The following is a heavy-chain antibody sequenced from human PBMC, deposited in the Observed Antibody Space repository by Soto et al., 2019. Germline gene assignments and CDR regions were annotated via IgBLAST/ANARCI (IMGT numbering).Heavy chain of an antibody. Sequence: EVHLVESGGGLVQTGGSLRLSCAIFESTVSRDWMNWVRQAPGKGLEWVAHINQDGSEKYYVDSGKGRFTISRDNAKKSLYLQMNSLGPADAAMYYCSGGVGDAFWGQGTLVTVSS. D-gene: IGHD1-26*01. J-gene: IGHJ4*02. CDR1: ESTVSRDW. V-gene: IGHV3-7*04. CDR3: SGGVGDAF. CDR2: INQDGSEK.